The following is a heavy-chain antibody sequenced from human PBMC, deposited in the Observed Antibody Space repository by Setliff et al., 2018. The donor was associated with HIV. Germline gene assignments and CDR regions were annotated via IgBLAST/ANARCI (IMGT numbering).Heavy chain of an antibody. V-gene: IGHV4-59*01. CDR1: SGSISSYY. J-gene: IGHJ3*02. CDR3: ARARYYYDSSGYSGAFDI. D-gene: IGHD3-22*01. CDR2: IYYSGST. Sequence: SETLSLTCTVSSGSISSYYWTWIRQPPGKGLEWIGYIYYSGSTNYNPSLKSRVTISVDTSKNQFSLKLSSVTAADTAVYYCARARYYYDSSGYSGAFDIWGQGTMVTVSS.